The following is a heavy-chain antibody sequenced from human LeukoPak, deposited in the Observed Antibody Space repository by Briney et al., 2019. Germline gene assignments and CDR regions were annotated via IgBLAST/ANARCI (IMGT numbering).Heavy chain of an antibody. Sequence: GGSLRLSCAASGFTFSSYAMSWVRQAPGKELEWVSAISGSGGSTYYADSVKGRFTISRDNSKNTLYLQMNSLRAEDTAVYYCAKVSGSSWRKNYFDYWGQGTLVTVSS. V-gene: IGHV3-23*01. J-gene: IGHJ4*02. CDR1: GFTFSSYA. CDR2: ISGSGGST. D-gene: IGHD6-13*01. CDR3: AKVSGSSWRKNYFDY.